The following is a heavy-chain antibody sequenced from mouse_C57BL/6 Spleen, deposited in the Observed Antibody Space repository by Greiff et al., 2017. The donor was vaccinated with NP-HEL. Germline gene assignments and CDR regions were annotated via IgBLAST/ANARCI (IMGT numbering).Heavy chain of an antibody. Sequence: EVKLQESGPGLVKPSQSLSLTCSVTGYSITSGYYWNWIRQFPGNKLEWMGYISYDGSNNYNPSLKNRISITRDTSKNQFFLKLNSVTTEDTDTYYCARSYYSNYEDYAMDYWGQGTSVTVSS. CDR3: ARSYYSNYEDYAMDY. D-gene: IGHD2-5*01. CDR1: GYSITSGYY. J-gene: IGHJ4*01. V-gene: IGHV3-6*01. CDR2: ISYDGSN.